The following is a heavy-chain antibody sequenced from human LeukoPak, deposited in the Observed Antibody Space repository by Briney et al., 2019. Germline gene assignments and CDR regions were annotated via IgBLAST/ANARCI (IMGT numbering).Heavy chain of an antibody. V-gene: IGHV1-8*01. CDR1: GYTFTSYD. Sequence: ASVKVSCKASGYTFTSYDINWVRQATGQGLEWMGWMNPNSGNTGYAQKFQGRVTMTRDMSTSTVYMELSSLRSEDTAVYYCARWDDYSLHWGQGTLVTVSS. J-gene: IGHJ4*02. D-gene: IGHD2-15*01. CDR2: MNPNSGNT. CDR3: ARWDDYSLH.